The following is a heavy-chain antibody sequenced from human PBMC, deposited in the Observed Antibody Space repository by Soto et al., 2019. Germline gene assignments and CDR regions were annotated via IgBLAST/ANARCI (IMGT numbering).Heavy chain of an antibody. CDR2: IYHSGST. V-gene: IGHV4-30-2*01. CDR1: GGSISSGGYS. CDR3: ARGYHYYYDSSGWGWFDP. D-gene: IGHD3-22*01. J-gene: IGHJ5*02. Sequence: QLQLQESGSGLVKPSQTLSLTCAVSGGSISSGGYSWSWIRQPPGKGLEWIGYIYHSGSTYYNPSLKSRVTISVDRSKNQFSLKLSSVTAADTAVYYCARGYHYYYDSSGWGWFDPWGQGTLVTVSS.